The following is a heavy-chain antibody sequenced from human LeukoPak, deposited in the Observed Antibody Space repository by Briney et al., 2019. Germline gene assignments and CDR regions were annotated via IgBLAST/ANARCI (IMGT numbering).Heavy chain of an antibody. CDR3: ARDRRPSVYGGLDN. CDR1: GFTFSDHY. J-gene: IGHJ4*02. D-gene: IGHD4/OR15-4a*01. Sequence: GGSLRLSCAASGFTFSDHYMSWIRQAPGKGLEWISNIGGSGSPIYYADSVKGRFTISRDSAKNSLFLQMDSLRAEDTAVYYCARDRRPSVYGGLDNWGQGTLVTVSS. V-gene: IGHV3-11*04. CDR2: IGGSGSPI.